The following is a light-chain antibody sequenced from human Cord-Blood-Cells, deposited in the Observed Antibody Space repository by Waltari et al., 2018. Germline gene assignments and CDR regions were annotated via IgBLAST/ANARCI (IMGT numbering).Light chain of an antibody. Sequence: EIVLTQSPGTLSLSPGERATLSCRASQSVSSSYLAWYQQKPGQAPRLLIYGASSRATGIPDRFSVSGSGTDFTLTIGRLEPEDFAVYYCQQYGSSRTFGQGTKVEIK. J-gene: IGKJ1*01. CDR1: QSVSSSY. V-gene: IGKV3-20*01. CDR3: QQYGSSRT. CDR2: GAS.